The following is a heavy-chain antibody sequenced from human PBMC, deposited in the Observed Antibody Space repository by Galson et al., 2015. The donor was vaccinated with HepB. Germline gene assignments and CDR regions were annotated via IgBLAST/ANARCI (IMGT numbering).Heavy chain of an antibody. CDR1: GGTFSSYA. CDR3: AREPLYSSGWYVGYYFDY. CDR2: IIPIFGTA. Sequence: SVKVSCKASGGTFSSYAISWVRQAPGQGLEWMGGIIPIFGTANYAQKFQGRVTITADESTSTAYMELSSLRSEDTAVYYCAREPLYSSGWYVGYYFDYWGRGTLVTVSS. D-gene: IGHD6-19*01. V-gene: IGHV1-69*13. J-gene: IGHJ4*02.